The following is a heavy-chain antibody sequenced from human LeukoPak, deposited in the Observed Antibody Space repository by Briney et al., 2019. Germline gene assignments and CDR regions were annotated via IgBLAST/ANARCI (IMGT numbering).Heavy chain of an antibody. V-gene: IGHV3-30*03. J-gene: IGHJ3*02. D-gene: IGHD3-9*01. CDR3: ARGHADILTDNDAFDI. Sequence: GGSLRLSCAASGLTFSDSWMHWVRQAPGKGLEWVAVISYDGSNKYYADSVKGRFTISRDNSKNTLYLQMNSLRAEDTAVYYCARGHADILTDNDAFDIWGQGTMVTVSS. CDR2: ISYDGSNK. CDR1: GLTFSDSW.